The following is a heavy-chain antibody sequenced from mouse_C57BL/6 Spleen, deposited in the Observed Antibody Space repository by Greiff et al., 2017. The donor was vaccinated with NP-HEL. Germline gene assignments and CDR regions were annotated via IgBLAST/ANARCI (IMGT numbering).Heavy chain of an antibody. J-gene: IGHJ4*01. CDR1: GYTFTSYD. D-gene: IGHD1-1*01. V-gene: IGHV1-85*01. CDR3: ARKDYYGSHYYAMDY. CDR2: IYPRDGST. Sequence: QVQLQQSGPELVKPGASVKLSCKASGYTFTSYDINWVQQRPGQGLEWIGWIYPRDGSTKYNENFKGKATLTVDTSSSTAYMELHSLTSEDSAVYFCARKDYYGSHYYAMDYWGQGTSVTVSS.